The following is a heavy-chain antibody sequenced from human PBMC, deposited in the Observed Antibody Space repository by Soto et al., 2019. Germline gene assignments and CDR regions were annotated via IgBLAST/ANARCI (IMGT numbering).Heavy chain of an antibody. CDR3: ASNYGTYYYYYGMDV. CDR1: GGSISSGGYY. J-gene: IGHJ6*02. CDR2: IYYSGST. Sequence: PSETLSLTCTVSGGSISSGGYYWSGIRQPPGKGLEWIGYIYYSGSTYYNPSLKSRVTISVDTSKNQFSLKLSSVTAADTAVYYCASNYGTYYYYYGMDVWGQGTTVTVSS. V-gene: IGHV4-30-4*01. D-gene: IGHD3-10*01.